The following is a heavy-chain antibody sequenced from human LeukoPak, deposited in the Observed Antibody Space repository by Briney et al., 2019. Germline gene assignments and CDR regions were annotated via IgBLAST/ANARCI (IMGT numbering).Heavy chain of an antibody. V-gene: IGHV3-74*01. CDR3: ARVLAVTTVGDY. CDR1: GFTFSSYS. D-gene: IGHD4-11*01. Sequence: GGSLRLSCAASGFTFSSYSMNWVRQAPGKGLEWVSRINSDGSSTSYADSVKGRFTISRDNAKNTLYLQMNSLRAEDTAVYYCARVLAVTTVGDYWGQGTLVAVSS. CDR2: INSDGSST. J-gene: IGHJ4*02.